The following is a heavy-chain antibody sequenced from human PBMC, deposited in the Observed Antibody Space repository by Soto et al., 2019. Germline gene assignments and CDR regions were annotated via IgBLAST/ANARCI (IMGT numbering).Heavy chain of an antibody. CDR1: GDSVSSSTAT. D-gene: IGHD6-19*01. CDR2: TYYRSTWYN. Sequence: SQTLSLTCAISGDSVSSSTATWNWIRQSPSRGLEWLGRTYYRSTWYNDYADSVKGRITINADTSKNHFSLQLHSVAPEDTAVFYCARSLGSPWSFLFDYWGQGTLVTVSS. V-gene: IGHV6-1*01. J-gene: IGHJ4*02. CDR3: ARSLGSPWSFLFDY.